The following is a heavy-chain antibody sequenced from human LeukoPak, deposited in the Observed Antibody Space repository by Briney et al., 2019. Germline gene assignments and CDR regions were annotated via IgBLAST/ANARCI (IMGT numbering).Heavy chain of an antibody. Sequence: GRSLRLSCAASGFTFDDYAMHWVRQAPGKGLEWVSGISGNSGSIGYADSVKGRFTISRDNAKNSLYLQMNSLRAEDTALYYCAKDVSDYRYYYCYGMDVWGQGTTVTVSS. J-gene: IGHJ6*02. D-gene: IGHD4-11*01. CDR2: ISGNSGSI. V-gene: IGHV3-9*01. CDR1: GFTFDDYA. CDR3: AKDVSDYRYYYCYGMDV.